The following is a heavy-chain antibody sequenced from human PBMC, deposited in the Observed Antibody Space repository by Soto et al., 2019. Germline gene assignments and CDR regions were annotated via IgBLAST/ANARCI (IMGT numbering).Heavy chain of an antibody. J-gene: IGHJ4*02. CDR2: IIPIFGTA. D-gene: IGHD5-12*01. CDR1: GGTFSSYA. V-gene: IGHV1-69*12. Sequence: QVQLVQSGAEVKKPGSSVKVSCKASGGTFSSYAISWVRQAPGQGLEWMGGIIPIFGTANYAQKFQGRVTITADESTSTAYMGLSSLRSEDTAVYYCARDRRDGYNPPYFDYWGQGTLVTVSS. CDR3: ARDRRDGYNPPYFDY.